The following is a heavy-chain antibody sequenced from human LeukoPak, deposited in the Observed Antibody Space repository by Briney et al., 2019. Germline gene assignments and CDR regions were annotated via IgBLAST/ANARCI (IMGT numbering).Heavy chain of an antibody. V-gene: IGHV3-23*01. CDR3: AKDYSGGYYYFDS. CDR2: ISGSGAST. Sequence: GSLRPSCVASGFTFSSYAMSWVRQAPGKGLEWVSVISGSGASTYYADSVQGRFTFSRDNSKNTLYLQMNSLRAEDTAVYFCAKDYSGGYYYFDSWGQGTLVTVSS. CDR1: GFTFSSYA. J-gene: IGHJ4*02. D-gene: IGHD3-22*01.